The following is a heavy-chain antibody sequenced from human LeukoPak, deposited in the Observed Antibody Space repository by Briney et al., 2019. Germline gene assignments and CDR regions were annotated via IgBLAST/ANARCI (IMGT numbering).Heavy chain of an antibody. V-gene: IGHV3-23*01. CDR3: AKDLVRGYSGYDRGAFDY. CDR2: ISGSGGST. D-gene: IGHD5-12*01. J-gene: IGHJ4*02. CDR1: GFTFSSYA. Sequence: GGSLRLSCAASGFTFSSYATSWVRQAPGKGLEWVSAISGSGGSTYYADSVKGRFTISRDNSKSTLYLQMNSLRAEDTAVYYCAKDLVRGYSGYDRGAFDYWGQGTLVTVFS.